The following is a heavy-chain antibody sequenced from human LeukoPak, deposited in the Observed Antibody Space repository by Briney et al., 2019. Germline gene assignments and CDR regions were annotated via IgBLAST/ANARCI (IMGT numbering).Heavy chain of an antibody. CDR3: AKETSRSRPYYMDV. D-gene: IGHD1-26*01. J-gene: IGHJ6*03. CDR1: GFAFKNAW. Sequence: GGSLRLSCAASGFAFKNAWMSWVRQAPGKGLEWVSAISGSGGSTYYADSVKGRFTISRDNSKNTLYLQMNSLRAEDTAVYYCAKETSRSRPYYMDVWGKGTTVTVSS. V-gene: IGHV3-23*01. CDR2: ISGSGGST.